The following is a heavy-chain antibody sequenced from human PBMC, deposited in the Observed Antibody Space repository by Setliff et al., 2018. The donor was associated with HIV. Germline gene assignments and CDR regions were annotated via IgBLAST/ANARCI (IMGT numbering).Heavy chain of an antibody. J-gene: IGHJ6*03. Sequence: ASVKVSCKASGYTFTSSGISWVRQAPGQGLEWMGWISAYNGNTNYAQQLQGRVTMTTDTSTSTAYMELRSLRSDDTAVYYCATDKGTTLSSYYYYYMDVWGKGTTVTVSS. CDR2: ISAYNGNT. V-gene: IGHV1-18*01. CDR1: GYTFTSSG. CDR3: ATDKGTTLSSYYYYYMDV. D-gene: IGHD4-4*01.